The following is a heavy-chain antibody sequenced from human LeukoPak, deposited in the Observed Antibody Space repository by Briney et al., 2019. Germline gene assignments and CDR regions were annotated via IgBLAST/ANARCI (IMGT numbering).Heavy chain of an antibody. Sequence: GGSLRLSCAASGFTFSNYNMNWVRQAPGKGLEWVSSISSSNNYIYYADSVKGRFAISRDNAKNSLYLQMNSLRAEDTAVYYCARRSPNYYFDYWGQGTPVTVSS. CDR3: ARRSPNYYFDY. J-gene: IGHJ4*02. CDR2: ISSSNNYI. V-gene: IGHV3-21*01. CDR1: GFTFSNYN.